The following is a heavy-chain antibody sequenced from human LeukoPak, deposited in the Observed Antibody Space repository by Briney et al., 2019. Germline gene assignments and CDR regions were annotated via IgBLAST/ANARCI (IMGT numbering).Heavy chain of an antibody. J-gene: IGHJ4*02. D-gene: IGHD5-24*01. CDR2: IYHSGST. CDR1: GGSISSGGYS. V-gene: IGHV4-30-2*01. CDR3: AREDLELSHFDY. Sequence: PSETLSLTCTVSGGSISSGGYSWSWIRQPPGKGLEWIGYIYHSGSTYYNPSLKSRVTISVDRSKNQFSLKLSSVTAADTAVYYCAREDLELSHFDYWGQGTLVTVSS.